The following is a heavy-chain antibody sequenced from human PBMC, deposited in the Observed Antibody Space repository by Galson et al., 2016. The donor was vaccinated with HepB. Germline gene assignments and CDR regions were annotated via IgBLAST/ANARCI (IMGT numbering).Heavy chain of an antibody. D-gene: IGHD1-26*01. Sequence: SCKASGYLFTSYGISWVRQAPGQGLEWMGWISSYNGNTNYAQKLQGRVTMTTDTSTSTAYMELRSLGSDDTAVYYCAKSVATRSYGYYYYGMDVWGQGTTVTVSS. CDR3: AKSVATRSYGYYYYGMDV. J-gene: IGHJ6*02. V-gene: IGHV1-18*04. CDR1: GYLFTSYG. CDR2: ISSYNGNT.